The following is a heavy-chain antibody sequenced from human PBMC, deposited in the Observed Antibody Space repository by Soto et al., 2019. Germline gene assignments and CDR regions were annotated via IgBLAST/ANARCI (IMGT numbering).Heavy chain of an antibody. D-gene: IGHD6-25*01. J-gene: IGHJ4*02. CDR2: IWYDGSNT. CDR1: GFIFSSFG. Sequence: VVSLRLSCAASGFIFSSFGMHWVRQAPGKGLEWVAHIWYDGSNTYYADSVKGRFTISRDNSKNTLYLQMNSLRAEDTAVYYCEKDGQRLTIDCSGEGTWVIVSS. CDR3: EKDGQRLTIDC. V-gene: IGHV3-30*02.